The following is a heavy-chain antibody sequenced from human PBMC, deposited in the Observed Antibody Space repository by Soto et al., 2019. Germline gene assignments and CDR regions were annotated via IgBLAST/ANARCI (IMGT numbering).Heavy chain of an antibody. CDR3: ARESPIVVVPAAHYYYYYYMDV. D-gene: IGHD2-2*01. CDR2: IYYSGST. CDR1: GGSISSGGYY. J-gene: IGHJ6*03. V-gene: IGHV4-31*03. Sequence: SETLSLTCTVSGGSISSGGYYWSWIRQHPRKGLEWIGYIYYSGSTYYNPSLKSRVTISVDTSKNQFSLKLSSVTAADTAVYYCARESPIVVVPAAHYYYYYYMDVWGKGTTVTVS.